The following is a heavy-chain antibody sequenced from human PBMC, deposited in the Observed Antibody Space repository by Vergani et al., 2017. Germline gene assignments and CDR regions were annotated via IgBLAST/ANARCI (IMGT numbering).Heavy chain of an antibody. D-gene: IGHD3-10*01. V-gene: IGHV4-4*07. CDR1: GGSISSYY. CDR3: VGNTYYYGSGNFGY. Sequence: QVQLQESGPGLVKPSETLSLTCTVSGGSISSYYWSWIRQPAGKGREWIGRIYTSGSTNYNPSLKSRVTMSVDTSKNQFSLKLSSVTAADTAVYYCVGNTYYYGSGNFGYWGQGTLVTVSS. CDR2: IYTSGST. J-gene: IGHJ4*02.